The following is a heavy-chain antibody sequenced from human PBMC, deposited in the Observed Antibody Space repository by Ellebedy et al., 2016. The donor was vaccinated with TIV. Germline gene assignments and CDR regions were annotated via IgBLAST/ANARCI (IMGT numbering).Heavy chain of an antibody. Sequence: PGGSLRLSCAVSAITLSFCDIHWVRQAPGKGLEWVSAISGSGGSTYYADSVKGRFTISRDNSKNTLYLQMNSLRAEDTAVYYCGKVATMIVRLTYFDYWGQGTLVTVSS. V-gene: IGHV3-23*01. J-gene: IGHJ4*02. CDR2: ISGSGGST. CDR3: GKVATMIVRLTYFDY. D-gene: IGHD3-22*01. CDR1: AITLSFCD.